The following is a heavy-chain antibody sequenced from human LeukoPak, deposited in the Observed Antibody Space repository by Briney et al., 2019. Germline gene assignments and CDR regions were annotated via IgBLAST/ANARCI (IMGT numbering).Heavy chain of an antibody. V-gene: IGHV1-69*06. CDR1: GGTFSSYA. J-gene: IGHJ5*02. CDR3: ARAADSSSYEIGVNWFDP. D-gene: IGHD6-13*01. Sequence: SVKVSCKASGGTFSSYAISWVRQAPRQGLEWMGGIIPIFGTANYAQKFQGRVTITADKSTSTAYMELSSLRSEDTAVYYCARAADSSSYEIGVNWFDPWGQGTLVTVSS. CDR2: IIPIFGTA.